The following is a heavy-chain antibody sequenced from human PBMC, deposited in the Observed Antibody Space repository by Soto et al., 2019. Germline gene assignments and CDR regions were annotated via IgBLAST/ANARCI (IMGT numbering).Heavy chain of an antibody. CDR2: ISYDGGNK. J-gene: IGHJ6*02. CDR1: GFTFSSYG. V-gene: IGHV3-30*18. D-gene: IGHD2-2*01. CDR3: VKDGAYCSSTSCYLEPYYGMDV. Sequence: GGSLRLSCAASGFTFSSYGMHWVRQAPGKGLEWVAVISYDGGNKYYADSVKGRFTISRDNSKNTLYLQMNSLRAEDTAVYYCVKDGAYCSSTSCYLEPYYGMDVWGQGTTVTVSS.